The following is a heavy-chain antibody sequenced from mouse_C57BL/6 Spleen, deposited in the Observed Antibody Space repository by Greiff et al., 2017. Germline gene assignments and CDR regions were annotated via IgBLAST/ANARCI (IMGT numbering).Heavy chain of an antibody. Sequence: VQRVESGPGLVQPSQSLSITCTVSGFSLTSYGVHWVRQSPGKGLEWLGVIWSGGSTDYNAAFISRLSISKDNSKSQVFFKVNSLQADDTARYYCARITTVGAYWCQGTLVTVSA. CDR1: GFSLTSYG. CDR2: IWSGGST. D-gene: IGHD1-1*01. J-gene: IGHJ3*01. CDR3: ARITTVGAY. V-gene: IGHV2-2*01.